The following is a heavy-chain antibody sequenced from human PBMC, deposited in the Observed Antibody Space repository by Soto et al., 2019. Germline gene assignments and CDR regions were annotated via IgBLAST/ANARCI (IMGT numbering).Heavy chain of an antibody. V-gene: IGHV4-34*01. CDR1: GGSFSGYY. CDR3: ASRNVVATDTDFDY. D-gene: IGHD5-12*01. Sequence: PSETLSLTCAVYGGSFSGYYWSWIRQPPGKGLEWIGEINHSGSTNYNPSLKSRVTISVDTSKNQFSLKLSSVTAADTAVYYCASRNVVATDTDFDYWGQGTLVTVSS. J-gene: IGHJ4*02. CDR2: INHSGST.